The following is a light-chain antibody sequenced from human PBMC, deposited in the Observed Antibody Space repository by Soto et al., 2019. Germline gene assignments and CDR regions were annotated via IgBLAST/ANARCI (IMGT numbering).Light chain of an antibody. CDR1: SSDVGGYNY. V-gene: IGLV2-14*01. J-gene: IGLJ2*01. CDR3: SSYTSSSTLGV. CDR2: DVS. Sequence: QSALTQPASVSGSPGQSITISCTGTSSDVGGYNYVSWYQQHPGKAPKLMIYDVSNRPSGVSNRFSGSKPGNTASLTISGLRAEDEADYYCSSYTSSSTLGVFGGGTKLTVL.